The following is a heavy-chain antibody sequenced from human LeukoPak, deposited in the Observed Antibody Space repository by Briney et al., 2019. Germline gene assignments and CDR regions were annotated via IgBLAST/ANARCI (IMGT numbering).Heavy chain of an antibody. CDR3: AKRGVVIRVILVGFHKEAYYFDS. D-gene: IGHD3-22*01. J-gene: IGHJ4*02. V-gene: IGHV3-23*01. CDR2: ISDSGGRT. CDR1: GITLSNYG. Sequence: PGGSLRLSCAVSGITLSNYGMSWVRQAQGKGLEWVAGISDSGGRTNYADSVKGRFTISRDNPKNTLYLQMNSLRVEDTAVYFCAKRGVVIRVILVGFHKEAYYFDSWGQGALVTVSS.